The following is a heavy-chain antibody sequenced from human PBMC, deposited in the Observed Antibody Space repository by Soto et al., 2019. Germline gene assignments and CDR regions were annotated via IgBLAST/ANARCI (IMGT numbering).Heavy chain of an antibody. CDR1: GGSISSYY. Sequence: SETLSLTCTVSGGSISSYYWSWIRQPPGKGLEWIGYIYYSGSTNYNPSLKSRVTISVDTSKNQFSLKLSSVTAADTAVYYCARDQGFSSSWYDYYYYGMDVRGQGTTVTVSS. CDR3: ARDQGFSSSWYDYYYYGMDV. D-gene: IGHD6-13*01. J-gene: IGHJ6*02. CDR2: IYYSGST. V-gene: IGHV4-59*01.